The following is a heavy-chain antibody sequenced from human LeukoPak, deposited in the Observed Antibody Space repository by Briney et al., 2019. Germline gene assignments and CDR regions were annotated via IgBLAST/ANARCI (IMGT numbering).Heavy chain of an antibody. J-gene: IGHJ6*04. V-gene: IGHV3-48*03. CDR1: GFTFSSYE. CDR2: SSGGGSNI. CDR3: ARGGRGIPPYGMDV. Sequence: PGGSLRLSCAASGFTFSSYEMNWVRQAPGKGLEWVSYSSGGGSNIYYAESVRGRFTISRDNAKNSLYLQMNSLRAEDTAVYYCARGGRGIPPYGMDVWGKGTTVTASS. D-gene: IGHD3-16*01.